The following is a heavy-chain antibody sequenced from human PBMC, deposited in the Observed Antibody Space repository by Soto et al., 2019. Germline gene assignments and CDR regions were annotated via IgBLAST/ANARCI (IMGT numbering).Heavy chain of an antibody. Sequence: RASVKVSCKVSGYTLTELSMHWVRQAPGKGLEWMGGFDPEDGETIYAQKFQGRVTMTEDTSTDTAYMELSSLRSEDTAVYYCATSPPVGATTDAFDIWGQGTMVTVSS. CDR2: FDPEDGET. CDR3: ATSPPVGATTDAFDI. V-gene: IGHV1-24*01. J-gene: IGHJ3*02. CDR1: GYTLTELS. D-gene: IGHD1-26*01.